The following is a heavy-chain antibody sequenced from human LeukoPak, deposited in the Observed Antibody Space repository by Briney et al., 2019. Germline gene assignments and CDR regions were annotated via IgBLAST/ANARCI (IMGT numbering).Heavy chain of an antibody. CDR3: ARTTKQAYYYYMDV. Sequence: GESLKISWNGSGYSFTSYWIGWVRQMPGKGLGWMGIIYPGDSDTRYSPSFQGQVTLSADKSISTAYLQWSSLKASDTAMYYCARTTKQAYYYYMDVWGKGTTVTISS. D-gene: IGHD1-14*01. CDR1: GYSFTSYW. V-gene: IGHV5-51*01. CDR2: IYPGDSDT. J-gene: IGHJ6*03.